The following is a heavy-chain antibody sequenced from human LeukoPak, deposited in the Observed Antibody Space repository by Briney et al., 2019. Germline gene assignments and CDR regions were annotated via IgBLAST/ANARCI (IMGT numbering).Heavy chain of an antibody. V-gene: IGHV4-34*01. CDR1: GGSFSGYY. Sequence: SETLSLTCAVYGGSFSGYYWSWIRQPPGKGLEWIGEINHSGSTNYNPSLKSRVTISVGTSKNQFSLKLSSVTAADTAVYYCAGSSGWYGGYGMDVWGQGTTVTVSS. CDR3: AGSSGWYGGYGMDV. J-gene: IGHJ6*02. D-gene: IGHD6-19*01. CDR2: INHSGST.